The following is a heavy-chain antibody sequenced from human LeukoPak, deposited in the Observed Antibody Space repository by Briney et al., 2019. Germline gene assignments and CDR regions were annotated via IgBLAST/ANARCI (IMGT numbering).Heavy chain of an antibody. CDR3: ARDYYDFWSGYYTPEPYYFDY. CDR1: GGSISSSSYY. CDR2: IYYSGST. V-gene: IGHV4-39*07. Sequence: PSETLSLTCTVSGGSISSSSYYWGWIRQPPGKGLEWIGSIYYSGSTYYNPSLKSRVTISVDTSKNQFSLKLSSVTAADTAVYYCARDYYDFWSGYYTPEPYYFDYWGQGTLVTVSS. D-gene: IGHD3-3*01. J-gene: IGHJ4*02.